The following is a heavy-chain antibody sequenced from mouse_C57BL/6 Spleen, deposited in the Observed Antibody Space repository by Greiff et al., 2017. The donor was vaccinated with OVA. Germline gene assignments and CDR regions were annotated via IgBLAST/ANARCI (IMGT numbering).Heavy chain of an antibody. J-gene: IGHJ3*01. Sequence: EVQLMESEGGLVQPGSSMKLSCTASGFTFSDYYMAWVRQVPEKGLEWVANINYDGSSTYYLDSLKSRFIISRDNAKNILYLQMSSLKSEDTATYYCARGDGYYQFAYWGQGTLVTVSA. CDR3: ARGDGYYQFAY. CDR1: GFTFSDYY. V-gene: IGHV5-16*01. CDR2: INYDGSST. D-gene: IGHD2-3*01.